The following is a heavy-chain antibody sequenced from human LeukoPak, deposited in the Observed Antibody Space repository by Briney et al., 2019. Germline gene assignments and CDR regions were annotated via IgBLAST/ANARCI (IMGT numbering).Heavy chain of an antibody. V-gene: IGHV4-59*01. CDR3: ARDNWGSADY. CDR2: IYYSGST. D-gene: IGHD7-27*01. Sequence: SETLSLTCTVSGGSISSYYWSWIRQPPGKGLEWIGYIYYSGSTNCNPSLKSRVTISVDTSKNQFSLKLSSVTAADTAVYYCARDNWGSADYWGQGTLVTVSS. CDR1: GGSISSYY. J-gene: IGHJ4*02.